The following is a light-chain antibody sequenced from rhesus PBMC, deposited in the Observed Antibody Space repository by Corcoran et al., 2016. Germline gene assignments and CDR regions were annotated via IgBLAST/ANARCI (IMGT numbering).Light chain of an antibody. CDR1: SSEIGGYNY. CDR2: EVS. J-gene: IGLJ1*01. V-gene: IGLV2-32*02. Sequence: QAALTQPRSVSGSPGQSVTNSCTGTSSEIGGYNYVSWYQQHPGTAPKLMIYEVSKRPSGVSDRFSGSKSGNTASLTISGLQAEDETDYYCSSYAGSNTFIFGAGTRLTVL. CDR3: SSYAGSNTFI.